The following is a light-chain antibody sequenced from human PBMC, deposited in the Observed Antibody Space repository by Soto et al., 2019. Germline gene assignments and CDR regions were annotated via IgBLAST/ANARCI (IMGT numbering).Light chain of an antibody. CDR2: AAS. CDR3: LQNNTYPYT. J-gene: IGKJ2*01. V-gene: IGKV1-17*01. Sequence: DIQMTQSPSSLPASVGDRVTIICRASQGIRNDLGWYQQKPGKAPKRLIYAASSLDGGVPSRFSGSGSGTELTLTISSLQHEDVATYYCLQNNTYPYTFGQGTKLEIK. CDR1: QGIRND.